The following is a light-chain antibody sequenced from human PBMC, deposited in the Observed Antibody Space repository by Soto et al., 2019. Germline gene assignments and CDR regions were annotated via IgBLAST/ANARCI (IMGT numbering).Light chain of an antibody. J-gene: IGKJ4*01. V-gene: IGKV3-15*01. CDR1: QSVSSN. CDR2: GAS. Sequence: EIVMTQSPATLSLSPGEIATLSCRARQSVSSNVAWYQQKPGQTRRLLIYGASSRCTGIPARFSGSGSGTEFTLNISSLQYDDFAVYYFQQYNNWPSLTFGGGTKVEIK. CDR3: QQYNNWPSLT.